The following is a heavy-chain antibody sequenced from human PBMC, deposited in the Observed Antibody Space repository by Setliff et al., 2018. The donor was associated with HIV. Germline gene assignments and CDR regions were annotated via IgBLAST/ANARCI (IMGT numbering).Heavy chain of an antibody. CDR2: THHSGST. V-gene: IGHV4-39*01. Sequence: PSETLSLTCTVSGGSISSSSYYWGWVRQPPGKGLEWIGSTHHSGSTYYNPSLNSRVTISVDTSKNHFSLKLRSVTAADTAVYYCARHLLRGYIYIVFDYWGQGTLVTVSS. J-gene: IGHJ4*02. D-gene: IGHD5-18*01. CDR1: GGSISSSSYY. CDR3: ARHLLRGYIYIVFDY.